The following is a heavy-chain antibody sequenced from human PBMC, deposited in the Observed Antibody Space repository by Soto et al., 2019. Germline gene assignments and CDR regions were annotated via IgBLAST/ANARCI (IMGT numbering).Heavy chain of an antibody. CDR3: ARDIAVAGTRYFDY. Sequence: EVQLVESGGGLVKPGGSLRLSCAASGFTFSSYSMNWVRQAPGKGLEWVSSISSSSSYIYYADSAKGRFTISRDNAKNSLYLQMNSGRAEDTAVYYCARDIAVAGTRYFDYWGQGTLGTVSS. V-gene: IGHV3-21*06. CDR1: GFTFSSYS. CDR2: ISSSSSYI. D-gene: IGHD6-19*01. J-gene: IGHJ4*02.